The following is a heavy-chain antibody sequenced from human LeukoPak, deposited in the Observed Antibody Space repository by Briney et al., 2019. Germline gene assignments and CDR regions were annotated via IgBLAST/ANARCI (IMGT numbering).Heavy chain of an antibody. CDR3: ARGPIIDIVVIPAAADYYHMDV. J-gene: IGHJ6*03. CDR1: GYTLTSYG. D-gene: IGHD2-2*01. Sequence: ASVKVSCKASGYTLTSYGISWVRQAPGQGLEWMGWISAYNGNTRYTQKLQGRVTMTTDSSTSTAYMELRSLRSDDTAVYYCARGPIIDIVVIPAAADYYHMDVWGKGTTVTVSS. V-gene: IGHV1-18*01. CDR2: ISAYNGNT.